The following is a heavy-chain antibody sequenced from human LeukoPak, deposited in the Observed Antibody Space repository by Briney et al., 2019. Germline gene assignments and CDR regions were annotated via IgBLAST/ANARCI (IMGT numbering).Heavy chain of an antibody. CDR2: ISSSGSTI. J-gene: IGHJ4*02. V-gene: IGHV3-48*03. CDR3: AKCLGFGELSPFDY. Sequence: HPGGSLRLSCAASGFTFSSYEMNWVRQAPGKGLEWVSYISSSGSTIYYADSVKGRFTISRDNAKNTLYLQMNSLRAEDTAVYYCAKCLGFGELSPFDYWGQGTLVTVSS. D-gene: IGHD3-10*01. CDR1: GFTFSSYE.